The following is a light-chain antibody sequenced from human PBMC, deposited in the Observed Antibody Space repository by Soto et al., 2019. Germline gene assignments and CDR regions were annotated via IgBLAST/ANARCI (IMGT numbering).Light chain of an antibody. V-gene: IGKV3-20*01. Sequence: EIVLTQSPGTLSLSPGERATLSCRASQSVSSSYLAWYQQKPGQAPRLLIYGASTRATGIPARFSGSGSGTEFTLTISSLQSEDFAVYYCQQRGSWPLTFGGGTKVDIK. CDR3: QQRGSWPLT. CDR1: QSVSSSY. J-gene: IGKJ4*01. CDR2: GAS.